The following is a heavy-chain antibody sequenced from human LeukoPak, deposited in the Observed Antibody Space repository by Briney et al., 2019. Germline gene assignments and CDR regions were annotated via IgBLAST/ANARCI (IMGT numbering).Heavy chain of an antibody. Sequence: GGSPRLSCAASGFTFSSYAMSWVRQAPGKGLEWVSAISGSGGSTYYADSVKGRFTISRDNSKNTLYLQMNSLRAEDTAVYYCARDPHPYYDSSGYYGMDVWGQGTTVTVSS. V-gene: IGHV3-23*01. CDR3: ARDPHPYYDSSGYYGMDV. D-gene: IGHD3-22*01. CDR2: ISGSGGST. J-gene: IGHJ6*02. CDR1: GFTFSSYA.